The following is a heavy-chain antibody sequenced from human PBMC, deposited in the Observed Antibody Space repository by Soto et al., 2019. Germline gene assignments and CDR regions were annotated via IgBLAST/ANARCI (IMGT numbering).Heavy chain of an antibody. V-gene: IGHV1-18*04. D-gene: IGHD2-15*01. Sequence: QVQLLQSGVAVKKPGATVKVSCKASGYTFISHGISWLRQAPGQVLEWMRWISGKNGNTNYAKKLQGRVTLNTDTSTGTAYMELRRLSSDYTAVYYCARLSSSIVVVPDYGMDVWGQGTTVTVSS. CDR2: ISGKNGNT. J-gene: IGHJ6*02. CDR1: GYTFISHG. CDR3: ARLSSSIVVVPDYGMDV.